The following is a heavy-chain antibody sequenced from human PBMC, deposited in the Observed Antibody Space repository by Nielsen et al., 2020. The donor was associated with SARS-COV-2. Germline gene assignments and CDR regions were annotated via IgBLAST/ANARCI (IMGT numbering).Heavy chain of an antibody. V-gene: IGHV2-70*11. CDR1: GFSLSTSGMC. Sequence: SGPTLVKPTQTLTLTCTFSGFSLSTSGMCVSWIRQPPGKALEWLARIDWDDDKYYSTSLKTRLTISKDTSKNQVVLTMTNMEPVDTATYYCARIVAVAGTGDYYYGMDVWGQGTTVTVSS. D-gene: IGHD6-19*01. CDR2: IDWDDDK. J-gene: IGHJ6*02. CDR3: ARIVAVAGTGDYYYGMDV.